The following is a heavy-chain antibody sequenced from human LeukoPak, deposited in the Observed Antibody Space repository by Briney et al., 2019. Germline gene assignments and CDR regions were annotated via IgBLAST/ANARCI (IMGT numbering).Heavy chain of an antibody. D-gene: IGHD3-22*01. CDR2: ITAVFRSV. Sequence: SVKVSCKTSGGTFNSYAISWVRQAPGQGLEWMGGITAVFRSVNYAQRFQGRVTITADEFMRTVYMELSSLRSEDTAVYYCARHSGYHSTMYLDYWGQGTLVTVSS. CDR3: ARHSGYHSTMYLDY. CDR1: GGTFNSYA. V-gene: IGHV1-69*13. J-gene: IGHJ4*02.